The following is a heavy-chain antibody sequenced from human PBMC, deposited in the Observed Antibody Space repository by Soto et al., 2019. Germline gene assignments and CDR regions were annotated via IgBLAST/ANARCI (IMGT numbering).Heavy chain of an antibody. Sequence: QVQLLESGPGLVKASQTLSLTCSLSGGSISSGCYYWSWVRQRPGKGLEWIGYIYFNENTYYTPSLMTRVTISAGTSKSQFSLRLSSVTAAEAAVYYCSRQITMVGGIDFWGPGISVAVSS. V-gene: IGHV4-31*03. D-gene: IGHD3-10*01. CDR3: SRQITMVGGIDF. J-gene: IGHJ4*02. CDR2: IYFNENT. CDR1: GGSISSGCYY.